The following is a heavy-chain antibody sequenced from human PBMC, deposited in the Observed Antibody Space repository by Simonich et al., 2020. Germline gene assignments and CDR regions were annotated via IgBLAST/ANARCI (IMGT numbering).Heavy chain of an antibody. CDR3: AREKWLRFAFDI. CDR1: GFTFSSYE. D-gene: IGHD5-12*01. V-gene: IGHV3-48*03. Sequence: QPGGSLRLSCAASGFTFSSYERNWVRQAPGKGLEWVSYISSSGSTIYYAGSVKGRFTISRDNAKNSLYLQMNSLRAEDTAVYYCAREKWLRFAFDIWGQGTMVTVSS. CDR2: ISSSGSTI. J-gene: IGHJ3*02.